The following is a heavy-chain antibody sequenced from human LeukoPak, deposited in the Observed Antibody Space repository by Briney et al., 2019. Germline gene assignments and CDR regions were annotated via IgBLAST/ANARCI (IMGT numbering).Heavy chain of an antibody. D-gene: IGHD6-19*01. J-gene: IGHJ4*02. CDR3: PRQTGVAGKAGFDY. V-gene: IGHV4-4*07. CDR1: GFSFSSYY. CDR2: ICTTGST. Sequence: ETLSLTCTVSGFSFSSYYRSWIRQPAGKGLEWVGRICTTGSTNYNPSLISGGFIFVEASKNQFYLKLSSVTAADTAVYYCPRQTGVAGKAGFDYWGQGTLVNVSS.